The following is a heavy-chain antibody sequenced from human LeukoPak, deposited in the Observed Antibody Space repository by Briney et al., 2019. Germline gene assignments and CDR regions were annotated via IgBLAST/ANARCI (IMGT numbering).Heavy chain of an antibody. CDR2: ISGSGGST. J-gene: IGHJ4*02. D-gene: IGHD3-22*01. Sequence: GGSLRLSCAASGFTFSSYAMSWVRQAPGKGLEWVSAISGSGGSTHYADSVKGRFTISRDNSKNTLYLQMNSLRAEDTAVYYCAKDSLQITMIVVVITGPFDYWGQGTLVTVSS. CDR3: AKDSLQITMIVVVITGPFDY. CDR1: GFTFSSYA. V-gene: IGHV3-23*01.